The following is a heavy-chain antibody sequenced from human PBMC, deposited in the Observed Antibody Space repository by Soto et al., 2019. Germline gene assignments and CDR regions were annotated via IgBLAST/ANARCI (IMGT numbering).Heavy chain of an antibody. Sequence: GSLRLSCAASGFIFSSHGMNWVRQAPGRGLECVSYISSTSTIYYADSVKGRFTISRDNAKNSLYLQMNSLRDEDTAVYYCARRYCSGGSCFFDSWGQGTQVTVSS. D-gene: IGHD2-15*01. J-gene: IGHJ4*02. V-gene: IGHV3-48*02. CDR2: ISSTSTI. CDR1: GFIFSSHG. CDR3: ARRYCSGGSCFFDS.